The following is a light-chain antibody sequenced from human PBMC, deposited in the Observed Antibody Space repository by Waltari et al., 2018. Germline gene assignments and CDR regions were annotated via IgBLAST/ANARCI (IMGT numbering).Light chain of an antibody. J-gene: IGKJ1*01. CDR1: PTISYW. CDR2: DAS. CDR3: QQYNSYSWT. Sequence: DIKMTQSPSTLSASVGDSVTITCLDNPTISYWLAWYQQKPGKAPRLLIYDASIFESGVPSRFSGSASGTEFTLSINSLQPDDFACYYCQQYNSYSWTFGQGTKVEIK. V-gene: IGKV1-5*01.